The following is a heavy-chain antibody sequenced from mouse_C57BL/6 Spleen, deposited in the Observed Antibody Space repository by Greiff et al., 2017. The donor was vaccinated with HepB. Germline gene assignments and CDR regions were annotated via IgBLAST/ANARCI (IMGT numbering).Heavy chain of an antibody. V-gene: IGHV14-4*01. CDR3: LYDGYSFAY. J-gene: IGHJ3*01. Sequence: EVQLQQSGAELVGPGASVKLSCTASGFNIKDDYMHWVKQRPEQGLEWIGWIDPENGDTEYASKFQGKATITADTSSNTAYLQLSSLTSEDTAVYYCLYDGYSFAYWGQGTLVTVSA. CDR2: IDPENGDT. CDR1: GFNIKDDY. D-gene: IGHD2-3*01.